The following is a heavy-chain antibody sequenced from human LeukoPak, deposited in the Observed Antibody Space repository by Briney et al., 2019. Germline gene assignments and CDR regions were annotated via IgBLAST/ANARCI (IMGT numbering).Heavy chain of an antibody. CDR2: VYYSGST. V-gene: IGHV4-39*02. Sequence: SETLSLTCSVSGGSISSSSYHWGWIRQPPGKGLEWIGSVYYSGSTYYNASLKSRVTISVDTSKNQFSLRLSSVTAADTAVYYCARETSQKGAHYMDVWGKGTTITISS. CDR3: ARETSQKGAHYMDV. D-gene: IGHD3-16*01. J-gene: IGHJ6*03. CDR1: GGSISSSSYH.